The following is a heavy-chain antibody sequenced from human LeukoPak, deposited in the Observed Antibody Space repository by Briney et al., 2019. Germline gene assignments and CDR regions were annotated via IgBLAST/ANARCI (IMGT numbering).Heavy chain of an antibody. CDR3: ASVRGYSSGWYASGFDP. CDR1: GGSISSYY. V-gene: IGHV4-59*12. CDR2: IYYSGST. Sequence: SETLSLTCSVSGGSISSYYWSWIRQPPRKGLEWIGYIYYSGSTNYNPSLKSRVTISVDTSKNQFSLKLTSVTAADTAVYYCASVRGYSSGWYASGFDPWGQGTLVTVSS. D-gene: IGHD6-19*01. J-gene: IGHJ5*02.